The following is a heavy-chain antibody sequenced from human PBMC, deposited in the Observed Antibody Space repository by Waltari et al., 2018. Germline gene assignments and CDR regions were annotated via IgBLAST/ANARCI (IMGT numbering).Heavy chain of an antibody. CDR3: AKAGGIAAAEFQFDF. CDR1: GFTFLSYA. V-gene: IGHV3-23*01. J-gene: IGHJ4*02. Sequence: EVQLLESGGGLVQPGGSLRLSCAASGFTFLSYAMTWVRQAPGKGLEWVSSISGPALTTFYADSVKGRFSVSRDNSKNTLYLQINGLRADDTAVYYCAKAGGIAAAEFQFDFWGRGTLVTVSS. D-gene: IGHD6-13*01. CDR2: ISGPALTT.